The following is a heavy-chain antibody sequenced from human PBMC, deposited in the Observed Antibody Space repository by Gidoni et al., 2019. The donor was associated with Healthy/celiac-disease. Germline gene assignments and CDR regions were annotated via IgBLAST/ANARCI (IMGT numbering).Heavy chain of an antibody. CDR2: IYYSGST. D-gene: IGHD1-1*01. J-gene: IGHJ4*02. V-gene: IGHV4-39*01. CDR3: ARNLKAEPNDY. Sequence: QLPLQESGPGLVQPSETLSLTCTVSGGPISSSSYYWGWIRQPPGKGLEWIGSIYYSGSTYYNPSLKSRVTISVDTSKNQVSLKLSSVTAADTAVYYCARNLKAEPNDYWGQGTLVTVSS. CDR1: GGPISSSSYY.